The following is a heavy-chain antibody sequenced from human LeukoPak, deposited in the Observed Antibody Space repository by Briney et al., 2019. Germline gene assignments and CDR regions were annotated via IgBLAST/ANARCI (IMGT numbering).Heavy chain of an antibody. CDR3: ARGGGTSFDWFDP. CDR2: IYYSGST. CDR1: GGSISSGGYY. D-gene: IGHD1-14*01. Sequence: KTSETLSLTCTVSGGSISSGGYYWSWIRQHPGKGLEWIGYIYYSGSTYHNPSLKSRLTISVDTSKNQFSLKLNSVTAADTAVYYCARGGGTSFDWFDPWGQGTLVTVSS. J-gene: IGHJ5*02. V-gene: IGHV4-30-4*08.